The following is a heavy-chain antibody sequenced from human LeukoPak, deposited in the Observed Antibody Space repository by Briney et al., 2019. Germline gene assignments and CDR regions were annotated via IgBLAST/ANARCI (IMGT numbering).Heavy chain of an antibody. CDR1: GGSFSGYY. D-gene: IGHD3-10*01. V-gene: IGHV4-34*01. J-gene: IGHJ4*02. CDR3: ARGKMAITMVRGVKNYYFDY. Sequence: SETLSLTCAVYGGSFSGYYWSWIRQPPGKGLEWIGEINHSGSTNYNPSLKSRVTISVDTSKNQFSLKLSSVTAADTAVYYCARGKMAITMVRGVKNYYFDYCGQGTLVTVSS. CDR2: INHSGST.